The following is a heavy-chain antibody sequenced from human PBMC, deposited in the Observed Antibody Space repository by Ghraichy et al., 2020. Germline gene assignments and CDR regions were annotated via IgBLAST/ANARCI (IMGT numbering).Heavy chain of an antibody. CDR3: AKVTFGVVPFYYFYDMDV. J-gene: IGHJ6*02. Sequence: GGSLRLSCTASGFTFNISAMHWVRQAPGKGLEWVAIISFDGSDKYYLDSVKGRFTISRDNSKNTLYLQMNSLRPEDTAVYFCAKVTFGVVPFYYFYDMDVWGQGTTVTVSS. CDR1: GFTFNISA. V-gene: IGHV3-30*18. D-gene: IGHD3-3*01. CDR2: ISFDGSDK.